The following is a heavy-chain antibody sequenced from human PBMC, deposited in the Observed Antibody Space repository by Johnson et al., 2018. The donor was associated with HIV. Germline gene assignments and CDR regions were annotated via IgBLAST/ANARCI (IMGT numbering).Heavy chain of an antibody. Sequence: VQLVESGGGVVQPGRSLRLSCAASGFTFDDYAIHWVRQLPGKGLEWVSGVNWNGGTTGYADSVKGRLTISRDNAKSTLYLQMNSLRAEDTALYYGARGPGYGSSWYVNTDAFDIWGQGTLVTVSS. CDR2: VNWNGGTT. CDR1: GFTFDDYA. J-gene: IGHJ3*02. CDR3: ARGPGYGSSWYVNTDAFDI. V-gene: IGHV3-20*04. D-gene: IGHD6-13*01.